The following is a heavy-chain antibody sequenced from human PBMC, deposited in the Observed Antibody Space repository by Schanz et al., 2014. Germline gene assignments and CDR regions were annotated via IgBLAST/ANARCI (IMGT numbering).Heavy chain of an antibody. CDR2: IKISGDV. J-gene: IGHJ4*02. Sequence: EVQLVESGGGFVQPGGSLRLSCAASGFSFSDYSMNWVRQAPGKGLEWISYIKISGDVFYTDSVKGRFTISRDNAKSSLYLPMSSLRDEDTAIYYCVRDYNWGFDNWGQGTLVTVSS. CDR1: GFSFSDYS. D-gene: IGHD7-27*01. V-gene: IGHV3-48*02. CDR3: VRDYNWGFDN.